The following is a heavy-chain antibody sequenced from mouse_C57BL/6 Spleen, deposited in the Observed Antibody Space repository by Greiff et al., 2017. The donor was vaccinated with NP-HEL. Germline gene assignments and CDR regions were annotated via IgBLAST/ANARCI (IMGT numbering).Heavy chain of an antibody. J-gene: IGHJ3*01. V-gene: IGHV1-85*01. CDR1: GYTFTSYD. CDR3: ARNSYYYGSSHGLFAY. Sequence: VQLQQSGPELVKPGASVKLSCKASGYTFTSYDINWVKQRPGQGLEWIGWIYPRDGSTKYNEKFKGKATLTVDTSSSTAYMELQSLTSKDSAVYFCARNSYYYGSSHGLFAYRGQEALVTVSA. D-gene: IGHD1-1*01. CDR2: IYPRDGST.